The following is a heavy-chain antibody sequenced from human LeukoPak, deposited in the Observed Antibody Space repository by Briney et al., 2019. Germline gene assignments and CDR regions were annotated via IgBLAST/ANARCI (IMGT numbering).Heavy chain of an antibody. V-gene: IGHV4-39*01. CDR2: VYYSGST. CDR3: ARRQIQYSSPSHFDY. J-gene: IGHJ4*02. CDR1: GGSISSSNYY. D-gene: IGHD6-19*01. Sequence: SPSETLSLTCTVSGGSISSSNYYWGWIRQPPGKGLEWIATVYYSGSTYYNPSLKSRVTMSVDTSENRFSLKLSSVTAADTAVYYCARRQIQYSSPSHFDYWGQGTLVTVSS.